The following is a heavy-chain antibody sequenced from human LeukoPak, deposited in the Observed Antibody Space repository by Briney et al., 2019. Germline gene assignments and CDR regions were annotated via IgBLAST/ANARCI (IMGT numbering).Heavy chain of an antibody. CDR1: GGSISSYY. Sequence: SETLSLTCTVSGGSISSYYWSWIRQPPGKGLEWIGYIYYSGSTNYNPSLKSRVTISVDTSKNQFSLKLSSVTAADTAVYCCARFVAAAGLLDSWGQGTLVTVSS. V-gene: IGHV4-59*08. D-gene: IGHD6-13*01. J-gene: IGHJ4*02. CDR3: ARFVAAAGLLDS. CDR2: IYYSGST.